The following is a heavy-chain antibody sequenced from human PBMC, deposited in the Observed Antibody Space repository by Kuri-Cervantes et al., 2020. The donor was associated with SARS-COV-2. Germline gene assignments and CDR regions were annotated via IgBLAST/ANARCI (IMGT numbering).Heavy chain of an antibody. CDR2: FDPEDGET. CDR1: GYTLTELS. CDR3: ARDPRYCSSKIVATIFCHEDYYYGMDV. Sequence: ASVKVSCKVSGYTLTELSMHWVRQAPGKGLEWMGGFDPEDGETIYAQKFQGRVTMTEDTSTDTAYMELSSLRSEDTAVYYCARDPRYCSSKIVATIFCHEDYYYGMDVWGQGTTVTVSS. J-gene: IGHJ6*02. V-gene: IGHV1-24*01. D-gene: IGHD2-2*01.